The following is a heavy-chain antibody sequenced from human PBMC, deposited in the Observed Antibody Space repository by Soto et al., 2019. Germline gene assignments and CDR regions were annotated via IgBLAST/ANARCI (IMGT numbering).Heavy chain of an antibody. J-gene: IGHJ4*02. Sequence: PGGSLRLSCAASGFTFSSYAMHWVRQAPGKGLEWVAVISYDGSNKYYADSVKGRFTISRDNSKNTLYLQMNSLRAEDTAVYYCARGYYYDSSGYPVTLNHDYWGQGTLVTV. V-gene: IGHV3-30-3*01. CDR1: GFTFSSYA. CDR3: ARGYYYDSSGYPVTLNHDY. D-gene: IGHD3-22*01. CDR2: ISYDGSNK.